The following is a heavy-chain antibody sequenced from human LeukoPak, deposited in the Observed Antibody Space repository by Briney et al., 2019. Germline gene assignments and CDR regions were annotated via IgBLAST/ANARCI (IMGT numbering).Heavy chain of an antibody. D-gene: IGHD3-22*01. Sequence: GGSLRLSCAASGFTFSSYAMSWVRQAPGKGLEWVSAISGSGGSTYYADSVKGRFTISRDNSKNTLYLQMNSLRAEDTAVYYCAKDKGSWRLLLSHRLTDAFDIWGQGTMVTVSS. CDR1: GFTFSSYA. CDR3: AKDKGSWRLLLSHRLTDAFDI. CDR2: ISGSGGST. J-gene: IGHJ3*02. V-gene: IGHV3-23*01.